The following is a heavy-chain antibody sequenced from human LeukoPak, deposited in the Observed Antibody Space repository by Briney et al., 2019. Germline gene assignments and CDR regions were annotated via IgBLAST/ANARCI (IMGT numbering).Heavy chain of an antibody. Sequence: GASVKVSCKASGYTFTGYYMHWVRQAPGQGLEWMGRIIPNSGGTNYAQKFQGRVPMTRDTSISTAYMELSRLRSDDTAVYYCARDPGYCSGGSCYSFDYWGQGTLVTVSS. J-gene: IGHJ4*02. V-gene: IGHV1-2*06. CDR1: GYTFTGYY. D-gene: IGHD2-15*01. CDR2: IIPNSGGT. CDR3: ARDPGYCSGGSCYSFDY.